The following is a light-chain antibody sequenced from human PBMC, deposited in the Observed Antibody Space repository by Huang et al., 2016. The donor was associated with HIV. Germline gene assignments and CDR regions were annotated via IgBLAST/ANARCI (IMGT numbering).Light chain of an antibody. V-gene: IGKV1-13*02. CDR3: QQLHTYPIT. Sequence: QLTQSPPSLSASVGDTIIISCRASQDIGTSLAWYQQKTGRAPKLLIYGASTLQTGVPSRLSGDSAGTFFTLFITCLQPEDFATYYCQQLHTYPITFGQGTRLDIK. J-gene: IGKJ5*01. CDR1: QDIGTS. CDR2: GAS.